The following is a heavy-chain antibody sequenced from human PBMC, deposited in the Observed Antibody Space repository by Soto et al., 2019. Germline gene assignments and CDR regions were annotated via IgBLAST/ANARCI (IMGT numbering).Heavy chain of an antibody. CDR2: IGGRGNSA. CDR3: VREGRGSFDF. V-gene: IGHV3-23*01. D-gene: IGHD5-12*01. J-gene: IGHJ3*01. CDR1: GFIFTNYA. Sequence: GSLRLACSASGFIFTNYAMNWVRQAPGKGLEWVSVIGGRGNSAYYADSVQGRFTISRDNSKNTLSLQMSSLTADDTAIYYCVREGRGSFDFWGRGTMVTVSS.